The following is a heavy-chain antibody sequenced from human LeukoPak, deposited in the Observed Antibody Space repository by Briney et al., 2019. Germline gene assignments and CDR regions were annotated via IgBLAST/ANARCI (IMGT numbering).Heavy chain of an antibody. J-gene: IGHJ4*02. CDR2: ISAYNGNT. V-gene: IGHV1-18*01. CDR1: GYTFTSYG. D-gene: IGHD2-2*03. CDR3: ARDGSVESGHYYFDF. Sequence: ASVKVSCKASGYTFTSYGISWVRQAPGQGLEWMGRISAYNGNTNYAQKLQGRVTMTTDTSTSTAYMELRSLRSDDTAVYYCARDGSVESGHYYFDFWGQGTLVTVSS.